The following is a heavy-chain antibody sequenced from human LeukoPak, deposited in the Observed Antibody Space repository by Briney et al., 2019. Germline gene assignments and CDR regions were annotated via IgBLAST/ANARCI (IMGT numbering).Heavy chain of an antibody. CDR2: ISGSGGST. J-gene: IGHJ4*02. Sequence: GGSLRLSCAASGFTFSSYAMSWVRQAPGKGLEWVSGISGSGGSTYYADSVKGRFTISRDNSKNTLYLQMNSLRAEDTAVYYCARVLDTAGMSYWGQGTLVTVSS. CDR3: ARVLDTAGMSY. CDR1: GFTFSSYA. V-gene: IGHV3-23*01. D-gene: IGHD5-18*01.